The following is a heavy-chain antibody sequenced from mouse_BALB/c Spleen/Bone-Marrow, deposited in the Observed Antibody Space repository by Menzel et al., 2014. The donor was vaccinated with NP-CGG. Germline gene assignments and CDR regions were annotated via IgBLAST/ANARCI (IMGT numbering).Heavy chain of an antibody. V-gene: IGHV14-3*02. CDR1: GFNIKDTY. Sequence: EVQGVESGAELVKPGASVKLSCTASGFNIKDTYMHWVKQRPEQGLEWIGRIDPANGNTKYDPKFQGKATITTDTSSNTACLQLSSLTSEDTAVYYCARRDYWGQGTSVTVSS. J-gene: IGHJ4*01. CDR2: IDPANGNT. CDR3: ARRDY.